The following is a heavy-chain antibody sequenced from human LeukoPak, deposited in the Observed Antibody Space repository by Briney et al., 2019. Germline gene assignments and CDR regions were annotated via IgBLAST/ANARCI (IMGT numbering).Heavy chain of an antibody. Sequence: SVKVSCKASGGTFSSYAISWVRQAPGQGLEWMGGIIPIFGTANYAQKFQGRVTITTDESTSTAYMELSSLRSEDTAVYYCARTNSMLYYFDYWGQGTLVTVSS. CDR1: GGTFSSYA. CDR3: ARTNSMLYYFDY. J-gene: IGHJ4*02. D-gene: IGHD2-8*01. V-gene: IGHV1-69*05. CDR2: IIPIFGTA.